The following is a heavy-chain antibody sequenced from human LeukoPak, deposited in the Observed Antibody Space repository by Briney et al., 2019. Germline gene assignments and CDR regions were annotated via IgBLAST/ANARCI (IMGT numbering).Heavy chain of an antibody. CDR1: GYTFTSYD. V-gene: IGHV1-8*01. J-gene: IGHJ5*02. D-gene: IGHD6-13*01. Sequence: GASVKVSCKASGYTFTSYDINWVRQATGQGREWKGWMNPNSGNTGYAQKFQGRVTMTRNTSISTAYMELSSLRSEDTAVYYCARGRDSSSWYASLNWFDPWGQGTLVTVSS. CDR2: MNPNSGNT. CDR3: ARGRDSSSWYASLNWFDP.